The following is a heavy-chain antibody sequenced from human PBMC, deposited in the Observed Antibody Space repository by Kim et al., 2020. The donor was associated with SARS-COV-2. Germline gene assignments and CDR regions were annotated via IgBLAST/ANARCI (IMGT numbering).Heavy chain of an antibody. Sequence: GGSLRLSCEASGFAFATFAMTWVRQAPGKGLEWVSAITAHNVVTFYANSVEGRFTTSRDNSKAALRLQSLSRRAAATDNCDKAIDVFPSWG. CDR1: GFAFATFA. J-gene: IGHJ5*01. V-gene: IGHV3-23*01. CDR2: ITAHNVVT. D-gene: IGHD1-20*01. CDR3: AIDVFPS.